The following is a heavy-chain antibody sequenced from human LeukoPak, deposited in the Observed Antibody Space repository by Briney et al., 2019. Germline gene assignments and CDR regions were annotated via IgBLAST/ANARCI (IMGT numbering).Heavy chain of an antibody. CDR2: ISGSGGST. CDR3: AKARYSYGYGSDH. J-gene: IGHJ4*02. V-gene: IGHV3-23*01. D-gene: IGHD5-18*01. CDR1: GFTFSSYA. Sequence: GGSLRLSCAASGFTFSSYAMTWVRQAPGKGLQWVSGISGSGGSTYYADSVKGRFTISRDNSKNTLYVQMNSLRSEDTAVYYCAKARYSYGYGSDHWGQGTLVTVSS.